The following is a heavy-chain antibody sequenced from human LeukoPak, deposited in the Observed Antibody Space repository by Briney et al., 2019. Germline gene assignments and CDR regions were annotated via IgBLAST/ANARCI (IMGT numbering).Heavy chain of an antibody. V-gene: IGHV3-23*01. D-gene: IGHD3-9*01. CDR2: IFGSGGSA. Sequence: GGSLRRSCAASAFTFNSYAMYWVRQAPGKGLEWVSGIFGSGGSAHYADSVKGRFTISRDNSKNTLYLQMNSLRAEDTAVYYCARDAYYDILTGYYTNWGQGTLVTVSS. CDR1: AFTFNSYA. J-gene: IGHJ4*02. CDR3: ARDAYYDILTGYYTN.